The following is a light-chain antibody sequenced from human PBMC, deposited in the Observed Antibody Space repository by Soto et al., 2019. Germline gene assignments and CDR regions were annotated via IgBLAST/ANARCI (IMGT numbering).Light chain of an antibody. V-gene: IGKV3D-20*02. J-gene: IGKJ5*01. Sequence: ESVLTQSPGTLSLSPGERATLCCRAGQSVSSSYLAWYQQKPGQAPRLLIYGTSSRATGIPDRFSGSGSGTDFTLTISRLEPEDFAVYYCQQRSNWPPITFGQGTRLEI. CDR3: QQRSNWPPIT. CDR2: GTS. CDR1: QSVSSSY.